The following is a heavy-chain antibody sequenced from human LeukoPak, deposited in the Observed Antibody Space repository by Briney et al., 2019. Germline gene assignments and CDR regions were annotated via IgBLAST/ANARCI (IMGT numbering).Heavy chain of an antibody. CDR1: GFTFSSYS. CDR2: IRSSSRDI. CDR3: ARAAGEMATIRY. J-gene: IGHJ4*02. V-gene: IGHV3-21*01. Sequence: GGSLRLSCAASGFTFSSYSMNWVRQAPGKGLEWVSSIRSSSRDIYYADSVKGRFTISRDNAKNSLYLQMNSLRAEDTAVYYCARAAGEMATIRYWGQGTLVTVPS. D-gene: IGHD5-24*01.